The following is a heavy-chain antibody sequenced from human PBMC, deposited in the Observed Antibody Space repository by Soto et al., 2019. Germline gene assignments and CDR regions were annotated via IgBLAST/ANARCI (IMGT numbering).Heavy chain of an antibody. CDR2: IWYDGSNK. V-gene: IGHV3-33*01. CDR3: AREGYYDSSGYINNWFDP. Sequence: VGSLRLSCAASGFTFSSYGMHWVRQAPGKGLEWVAVIWYDGSNKYYADSVKGRFTISRDNSKNTLYLQMNSLRAEDTAVYYCAREGYYDSSGYINNWFDPWGQGTLVTVSS. CDR1: GFTFSSYG. J-gene: IGHJ5*02. D-gene: IGHD3-22*01.